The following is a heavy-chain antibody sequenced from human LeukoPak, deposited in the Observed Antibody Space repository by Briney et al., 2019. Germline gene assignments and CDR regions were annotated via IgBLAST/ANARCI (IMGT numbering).Heavy chain of an antibody. J-gene: IGHJ4*02. CDR2: INPKSGGT. D-gene: IGHD5-24*01. CDR1: GYMFTDYY. Sequence: ASVKFSCKASGYMFTDYYMHWVRQAPGQGLEWMGWINPKSGGTNYAQKFQGRVTMTRDASINTGYMDLSGLRSDDTAVYFCARDLGEIEMAGMFSTQSHFDRWGQGILVTVSS. V-gene: IGHV1-2*02. CDR3: ARDLGEIEMAGMFSTQSHFDR.